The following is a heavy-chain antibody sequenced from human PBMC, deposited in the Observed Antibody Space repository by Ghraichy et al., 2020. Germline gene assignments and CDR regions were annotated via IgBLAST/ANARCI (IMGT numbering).Heavy chain of an antibody. CDR3: ARRPNVLRYFGGPVPANWFDP. CDR1: GYSFTSYW. CDR2: IYPGDSDT. D-gene: IGHD3-9*01. J-gene: IGHJ5*02. V-gene: IGHV5-51*01. Sequence: GESLNISCKGSGYSFTSYWIGWVRQMPGKGLEWMGIIYPGDSDTRYSPSFQGQVTITADKSISTAYLQWSSLKASDTAMYYCARRPNVLRYFGGPVPANWFDPWGQGTLVTVS.